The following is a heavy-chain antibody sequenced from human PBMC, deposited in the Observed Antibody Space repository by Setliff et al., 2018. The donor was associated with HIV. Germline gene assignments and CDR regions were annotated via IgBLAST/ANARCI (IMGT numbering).Heavy chain of an antibody. V-gene: IGHV1-46*01. Sequence: ASVKVSCKASGYTFTNFYMHWVRQAPGQGLEWMGIINPGGGNTRYAQRFQGRVSMTRDTSTSTVYMELRTLRSEDTAVYYCAREHGTSSLKDWGQGTLVTVSS. CDR3: AREHGTSSLKD. J-gene: IGHJ4*02. D-gene: IGHD6-6*01. CDR1: GYTFTNFY. CDR2: INPGGGNT.